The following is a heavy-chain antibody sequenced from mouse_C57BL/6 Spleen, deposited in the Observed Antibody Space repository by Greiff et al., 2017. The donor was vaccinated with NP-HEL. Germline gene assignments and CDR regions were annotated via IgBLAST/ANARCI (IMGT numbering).Heavy chain of an antibody. Sequence: VQLKQSGPELVKPGASVKIPCKASGYTFTDYNMDWVKQSHGKSLEWIGDINPNNGGTIYNQKFKGKATLTVDKSSSTAYMELRSLTSEDTAVYYCARPTVVAGGYYFDYWGQGTTLTVSS. CDR3: ARPTVVAGGYYFDY. CDR2: INPNNGGT. V-gene: IGHV1-18*01. CDR1: GYTFTDYN. J-gene: IGHJ2*01. D-gene: IGHD1-1*01.